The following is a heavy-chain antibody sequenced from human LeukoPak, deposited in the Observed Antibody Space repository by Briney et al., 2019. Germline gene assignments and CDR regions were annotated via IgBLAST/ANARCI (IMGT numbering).Heavy chain of an antibody. Sequence: SETLSLTCAVYGGSSSGHYWSWIRQPPGKGLEWIGEINHSGSTNYNPSLKSRVTISVDTSKNQFSLKLSSVTAADTAVYYCARDGTGPFDYWGQGTLVTVSS. CDR3: ARDGTGPFDY. CDR1: GGSSSGHY. V-gene: IGHV4-34*01. J-gene: IGHJ4*02. CDR2: INHSGST. D-gene: IGHD3/OR15-3a*01.